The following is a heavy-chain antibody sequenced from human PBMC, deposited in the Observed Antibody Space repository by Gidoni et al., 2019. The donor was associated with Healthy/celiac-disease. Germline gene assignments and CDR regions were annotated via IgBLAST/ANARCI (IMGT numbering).Heavy chain of an antibody. CDR1: GLPFSSYS. Sequence: EVQLVESGGGLVKPGGSLRPSCAAPGLPFSSYSMNWGRQAPGKGLEWVSSISSSSSYIHYPDSVKGRFTISRDNAKNSLYLQMNSLRAEDTAVYYCARDSSGWYVEYFQHWGQGTLVTVSS. CDR2: ISSSSSYI. J-gene: IGHJ1*01. CDR3: ARDSSGWYVEYFQH. V-gene: IGHV3-21*01. D-gene: IGHD6-19*01.